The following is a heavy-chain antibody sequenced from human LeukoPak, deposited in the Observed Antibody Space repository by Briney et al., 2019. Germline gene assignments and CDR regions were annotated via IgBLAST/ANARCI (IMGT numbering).Heavy chain of an antibody. CDR2: IYNSGIT. CDR1: GGSISGYY. CDR3: AREKGNGFGM. V-gene: IGHV4-59*01. Sequence: SETLSLTCTVSGGSISGYYWSWIRQPPGKGLEWIGYIYNSGITNYNPSLKSRVTILEDTSKNQFSLKLSSVTAADTAVYYCAREKGNGFGMWGQGTMVTVSS. J-gene: IGHJ3*02.